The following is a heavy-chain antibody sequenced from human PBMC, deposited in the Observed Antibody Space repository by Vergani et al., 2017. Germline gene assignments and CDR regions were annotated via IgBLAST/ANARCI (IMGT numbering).Heavy chain of an antibody. Sequence: EVQLLESGGGQVEAGGSLRLSCVASGFTFSNSAMSWVRQTSGKGLEWVSAISGHGDRTYYADSVKGRFTISRDNSKNTVYLQMNSLRAEDTAVYYCARVLPTYYYMDVWGKGTTVTVSS. V-gene: IGHV3-23*01. CDR3: ARVLPTYYYMDV. CDR1: GFTFSNSA. CDR2: ISGHGDRT. J-gene: IGHJ6*03.